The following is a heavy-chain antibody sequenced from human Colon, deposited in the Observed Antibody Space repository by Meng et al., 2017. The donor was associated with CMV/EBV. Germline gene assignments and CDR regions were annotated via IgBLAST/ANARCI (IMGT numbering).Heavy chain of an antibody. D-gene: IGHD1-14*01. CDR3: VRDKSNRLDF. CDR2: IYYKGGNGGT. Sequence: QVELQVSGQGLPKPSETLFLTCIVSGGSISGYYWNWIWESPGKGLEWIGYIYYKGGNGGTYYNPSLKSRVTMSVDTSKNQFSLKMTSVTAADTAVYYCVRDKSNRLDFWGQGTLVTVSS. CDR1: GGSISGYY. J-gene: IGHJ4*02. V-gene: IGHV4-59*01.